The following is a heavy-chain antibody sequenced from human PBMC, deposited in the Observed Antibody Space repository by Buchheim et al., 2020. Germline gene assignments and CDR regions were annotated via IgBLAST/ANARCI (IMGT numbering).Heavy chain of an antibody. J-gene: IGHJ5*02. Sequence: QVQLQESGPGLVKPSGTLSLTCAVSGGSISSSNWWSWVRPPPGKGLEWIGEIYHSGSTNYNPSLKSRVTISVDKSKNPFSLKLSSVTAADTAVYYCASQIYDYIWGSYRPSPQGFDPWGQGTL. CDR1: GGSISSSNW. CDR3: ASQIYDYIWGSYRPSPQGFDP. V-gene: IGHV4-4*02. D-gene: IGHD3-16*02. CDR2: IYHSGST.